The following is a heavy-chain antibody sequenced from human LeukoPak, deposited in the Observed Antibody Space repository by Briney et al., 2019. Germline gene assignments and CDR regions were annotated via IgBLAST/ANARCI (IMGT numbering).Heavy chain of an antibody. CDR2: FIPIFGTA. Sequence: SVKLSCKASGGTFSSYAISWVRQAPGQGLEWRGGFIPIFGTADYAQKFQGRVTITADESTSTAYMELSSLRSEDTAVYYCARDSHYYDSSGYLFDYWGQGTLVTVSS. CDR3: ARDSHYYDSSGYLFDY. J-gene: IGHJ4*02. CDR1: GGTFSSYA. D-gene: IGHD3-22*01. V-gene: IGHV1-69*01.